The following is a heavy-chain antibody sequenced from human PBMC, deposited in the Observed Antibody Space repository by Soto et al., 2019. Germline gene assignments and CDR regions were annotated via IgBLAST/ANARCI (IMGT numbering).Heavy chain of an antibody. V-gene: IGHV4-34*01. CDR2: INHSGST. D-gene: IGHD3-9*01. CDR1: GGSFSGYY. J-gene: IGHJ4*02. Sequence: PSETLSLTCAVYGGSFSGYYWSWIRQPPGKGLEWIGEINHSGSTNYNPSLKSRVTISVDTSKNQFSLKLSSVTAADTAVYYCARGSRIRRYFDWSPLDYWGQGTLVTVSS. CDR3: ARGSRIRRYFDWSPLDY.